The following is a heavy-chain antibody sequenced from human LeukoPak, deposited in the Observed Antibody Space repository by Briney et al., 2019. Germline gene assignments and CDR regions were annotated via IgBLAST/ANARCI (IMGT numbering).Heavy chain of an antibody. CDR2: INDSGGST. D-gene: IGHD6-19*01. V-gene: IGHV3-23*01. CDR3: ARDRDNVAGTRGYFDY. Sequence: HAGGSLRLSCAASGFTFSNYAMSWVRQAPGKGLEWVSAINDSGGSTYYADSVKGRFTISRHNAKNSLYLQMNSLRAEDTAVYYCARDRDNVAGTRGYFDYWGQGTLVTVSS. CDR1: GFTFSNYA. J-gene: IGHJ4*02.